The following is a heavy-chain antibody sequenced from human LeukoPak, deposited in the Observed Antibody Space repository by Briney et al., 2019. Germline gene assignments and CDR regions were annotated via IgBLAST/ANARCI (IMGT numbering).Heavy chain of an antibody. CDR2: ISAYNGNT. CDR3: ARAWPSSLQGAFDI. Sequence: ASVKVSCKASGYTFTSYGISWVRQAPGQGLEWMGWISAYNGNTNYAQKLQGRVTMTTDTSTSTAYMELRSLRSDDTAVYYCARAWPSSLQGAFDIWGQGTMVTVSS. D-gene: IGHD5-24*01. CDR1: GYTFTSYG. J-gene: IGHJ3*02. V-gene: IGHV1-18*01.